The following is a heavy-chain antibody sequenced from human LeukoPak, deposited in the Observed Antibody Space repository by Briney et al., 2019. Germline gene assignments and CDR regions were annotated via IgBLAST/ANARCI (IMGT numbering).Heavy chain of an antibody. J-gene: IGHJ6*02. CDR3: ARDGGSGWSSAFFDH. CDR2: IYSGGST. V-gene: IGHV3-53*01. CDR1: GFSVSVNY. Sequence: GGSLRLSCAASGFSVSVNYMSWVRQAPGKGLEWVSVIYSGGSTDYADSVKGRFTISRDNSKNTLYLQMSSLRAEDTALYYCARDGGSGWSSAFFDHWGQGTTVTVSS. D-gene: IGHD6-19*01.